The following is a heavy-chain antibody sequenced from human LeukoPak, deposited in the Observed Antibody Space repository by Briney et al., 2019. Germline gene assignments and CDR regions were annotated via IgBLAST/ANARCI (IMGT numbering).Heavy chain of an antibody. V-gene: IGHV3-23*01. CDR2: ISGSGGST. CDR1: GFTFRSYA. CDR3: AKGLGATLDYCYYGMDV. D-gene: IGHD1-26*01. J-gene: IGHJ6*02. Sequence: GGSLRLSCAASGFTFRSYAISWVRQAPGKGLEWVSAISGSGGSTQYADSPKGRFTISRDNSKNTLYLQMNSLSAEDTAVYYCAKGLGATLDYCYYGMDVWGQGTTVTVSS.